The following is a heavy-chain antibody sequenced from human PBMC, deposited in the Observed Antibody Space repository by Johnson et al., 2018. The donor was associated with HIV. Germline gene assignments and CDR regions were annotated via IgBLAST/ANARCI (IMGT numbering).Heavy chain of an antibody. J-gene: IGHJ3*02. D-gene: IGHD7-27*01. V-gene: IGHV3-33*06. CDR3: AKSPLGRLREGAFDS. Sequence: QVQLVESGGGVVQPGRSLRLSCAASGFTFSTYGMHWVRQAPGKGLEWVALIWYDGREKDYADSVKGRFTISRDNSKNTLYLQMNSLRAEETSVYYCAKSPLGRLREGAFDSWGQGTMVTVSS. CDR2: IWYDGREK. CDR1: GFTFSTYG.